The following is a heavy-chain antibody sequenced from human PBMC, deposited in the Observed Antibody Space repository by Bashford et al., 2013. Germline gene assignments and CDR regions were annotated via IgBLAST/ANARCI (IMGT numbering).Heavy chain of an antibody. J-gene: IGHJ6*03. Sequence: WVRQMPGKGLEWMGIIYPGDSDTRYSPSFQGRVTITADTSTDTAYMELSSLRSEDTAVYYCALTTIYYYYYMDVWGKGTTVTVSS. CDR3: ALTTIYYYYYMDV. V-gene: IGHV5-51*01. D-gene: IGHD1-1*01. CDR2: IYPGDSDT.